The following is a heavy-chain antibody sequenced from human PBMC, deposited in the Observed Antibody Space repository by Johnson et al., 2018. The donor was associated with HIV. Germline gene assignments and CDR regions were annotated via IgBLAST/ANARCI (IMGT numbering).Heavy chain of an antibody. J-gene: IGHJ3*02. CDR1: GFTFSDYY. Sequence: QVQLVESGGGLVKPGGSLRLSCAASGFTFSDYYMSWIRQAPGKGLEWISSISSSGSTIYYADSVKGRFTISRDNAKNSLYLQMNSLRAEDTAVYYCATRDPTHRPGVFDIWGQGTMVTISS. CDR3: ATRDPTHRPGVFDI. D-gene: IGHD1-14*01. CDR2: ISSSGSTI. V-gene: IGHV3-11*04.